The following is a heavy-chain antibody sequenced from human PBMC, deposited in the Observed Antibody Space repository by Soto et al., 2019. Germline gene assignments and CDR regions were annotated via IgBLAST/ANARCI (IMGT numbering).Heavy chain of an antibody. CDR2: IIPIFGTA. D-gene: IGHD4-17*01. J-gene: IGHJ4*02. CDR3: ARDDYGGNGPLDY. CDR1: GGTFSSYA. V-gene: IGHV1-69*13. Sequence: GASVKVSCKASGGTFSSYAISWLRQAPGQGLEWMGGIIPIFGTANYAQKFQGRVTITADESTSTAYMELSSLRSEDTAVYYCARDDYGGNGPLDYWGQGTLVTVSS.